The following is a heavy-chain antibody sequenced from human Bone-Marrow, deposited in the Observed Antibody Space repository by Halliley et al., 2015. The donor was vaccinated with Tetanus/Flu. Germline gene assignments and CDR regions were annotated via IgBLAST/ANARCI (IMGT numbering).Heavy chain of an antibody. CDR3: AREAPVGGYDLWGAGNYFDS. Sequence: QVQLVQSGAEVKKPGSSVKVSCKASGDTFSTYAIRWLRQAPGQGLEWMGGIIPGFRKGNYAQKFQGRVTITADESTTTVYMDLTSLRPEDTAVYFCAREAPVGGYDLWGAGNYFDSWGQGTPVTVSS. D-gene: IGHD5-12*01. V-gene: IGHV1-69*12. J-gene: IGHJ4*02. CDR2: IIPGFRKG. CDR1: GDTFSTYA.